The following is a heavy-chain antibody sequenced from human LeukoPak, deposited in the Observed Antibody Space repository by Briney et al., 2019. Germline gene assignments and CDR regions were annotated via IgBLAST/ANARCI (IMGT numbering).Heavy chain of an antibody. V-gene: IGHV1-46*01. CDR1: GYTFIIYG. CDR2: INPSGGST. D-gene: IGHD4-17*01. CDR3: ARGDYGDYYYFDY. Sequence: GASVKVSCKASGYTFIIYGINWVRQAPGQGLEWMGIINPSGGSTSYAQKFQGRVTMTRDTSTSTVYMELSSLRSEDTAVYYCARGDYGDYYYFDYWGQGTLVTVSS. J-gene: IGHJ4*02.